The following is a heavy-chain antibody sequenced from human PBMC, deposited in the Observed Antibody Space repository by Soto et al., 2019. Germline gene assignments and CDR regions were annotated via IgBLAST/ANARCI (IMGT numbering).Heavy chain of an antibody. CDR2: IYHSGST. D-gene: IGHD1-26*01. V-gene: IGHV4-30-2*01. CDR3: ARESGNYPYFDY. CDR1: GGSVSSGGYS. J-gene: IGHJ4*02. Sequence: SETLSLTCAVSGGSVSSGGYSWNWIRQPPGKGLEWIGYIYHSGSTYYNPSLKSRVTISVDTSKNQFSLKLSSVTAADTAVYYCARESGNYPYFDYWGQGTLVTVSS.